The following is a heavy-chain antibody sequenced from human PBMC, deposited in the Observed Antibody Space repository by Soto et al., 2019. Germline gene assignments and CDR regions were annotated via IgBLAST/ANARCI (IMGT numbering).Heavy chain of an antibody. CDR2: IHYTGST. CDR3: ARDSSRSGWLDP. J-gene: IGHJ5*02. V-gene: IGHV4-59*01. D-gene: IGHD6-13*01. CDR1: GASISSYY. Sequence: QVQLQESGPGLVKPSETLSLTCTVSGASISSYYWTWIRQPPGKGLEWIGYIHYTGSTYYNPSLKSLVTMSLDTSKNQFSLKLSSVTAADTAVFYCARDSSRSGWLDPGGQGTLVTVSS.